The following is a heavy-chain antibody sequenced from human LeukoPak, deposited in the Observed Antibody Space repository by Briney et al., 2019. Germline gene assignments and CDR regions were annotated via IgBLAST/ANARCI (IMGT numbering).Heavy chain of an antibody. D-gene: IGHD4-17*01. J-gene: IGHJ6*03. CDR1: GGTFSSYA. V-gene: IGHV1-69*05. CDR3: ARGAHYGDFPYYYYMDV. Sequence: SVKVSCKASGGTFSSYAISWVRQAPGQGLEWMGRIIPIFGTANYAQQFQGRVTITTDESTSTAYMELSSLRSEDRAVYYCARGAHYGDFPYYYYMDVWGKGTTVTVSS. CDR2: IIPIFGTA.